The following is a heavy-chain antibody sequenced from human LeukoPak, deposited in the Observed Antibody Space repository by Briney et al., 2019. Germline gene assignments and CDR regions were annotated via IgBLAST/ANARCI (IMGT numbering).Heavy chain of an antibody. V-gene: IGHV3-53*01. D-gene: IGHD3-9*01. CDR2: IYSGGST. Sequence: PGGSLRLSCAASGFTVSSNYMSWVRQAPGKGLEWVSVIYSGGSTYYADSVKGRFTISRDNSKNTLYLQMNSLRAEDTAVYYCARDPYDILTGYPHNWFDPWGQGTLVTVSS. CDR1: GFTVSSNY. CDR3: ARDPYDILTGYPHNWFDP. J-gene: IGHJ5*02.